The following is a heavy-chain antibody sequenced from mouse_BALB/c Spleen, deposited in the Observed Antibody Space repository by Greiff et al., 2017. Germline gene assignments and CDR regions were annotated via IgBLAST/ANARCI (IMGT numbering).Heavy chain of an antibody. D-gene: IGHD2-14*01. Sequence: EVKLVESGGGLVQPGGSLKLSCAASGFTFSSYTMSWVRQTPEKRLEWVAYISNGGGSTYYPDTVKGRFTISRDNAKNTLYLQMSSLKSEDTAMYYCARLGGYYRYDGDYAMGYWGQGTSVTVSS. V-gene: IGHV5-12-2*01. CDR3: ARLGGYYRYDGDYAMGY. J-gene: IGHJ4*01. CDR1: GFTFSSYT. CDR2: ISNGGGST.